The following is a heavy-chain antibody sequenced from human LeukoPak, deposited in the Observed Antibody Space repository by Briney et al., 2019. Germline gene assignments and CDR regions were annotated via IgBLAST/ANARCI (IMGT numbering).Heavy chain of an antibody. CDR2: IWSVGGAE. D-gene: IGHD1-26*01. Sequence: GGSLRLSCVASGFPFSSYGMHWVRQAPGKGLEWVAVIWSVGGAEYYADSVKGRFTISRDNSKNMLFLQMNSLRAEDTAVYYCARQPSGSFHFDYWGQGTLVTVSS. V-gene: IGHV3-33*01. J-gene: IGHJ4*02. CDR1: GFPFSSYG. CDR3: ARQPSGSFHFDY.